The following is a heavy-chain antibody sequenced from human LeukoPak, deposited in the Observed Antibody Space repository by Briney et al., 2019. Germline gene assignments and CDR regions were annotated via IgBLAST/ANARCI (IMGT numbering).Heavy chain of an antibody. CDR3: VKGLDYSSSQVDS. J-gene: IGHJ4*02. CDR1: GFTFKSYA. CDR2: INTNGANT. Sequence: PGGSLRLSCSASGFTFKSYAMHWVRQAPGKGPEYVSSINTNGANTYYADSVKGRFTISRDNSRNTVYVQMNSLTPEDTAVYYCVKGLDYSSSQVDSWGQGTLVTVSS. D-gene: IGHD6-6*01. V-gene: IGHV3-64*05.